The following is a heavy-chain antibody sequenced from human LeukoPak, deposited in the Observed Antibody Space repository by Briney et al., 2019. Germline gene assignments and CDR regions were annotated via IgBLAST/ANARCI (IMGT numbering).Heavy chain of an antibody. Sequence: SETLSLTCTVSGGSISSYYWSWLRQPPGKGLEWIGYIDTSGSTNHNPSLKSQVTIPSDTSKNQFSLKLSSVTAADTAVYYCARAYSSSWLSAFDIWGQGTMVTVSS. CDR3: ARAYSSSWLSAFDI. CDR1: GGSISSYY. V-gene: IGHV4-4*09. D-gene: IGHD6-13*01. CDR2: IDTSGST. J-gene: IGHJ3*02.